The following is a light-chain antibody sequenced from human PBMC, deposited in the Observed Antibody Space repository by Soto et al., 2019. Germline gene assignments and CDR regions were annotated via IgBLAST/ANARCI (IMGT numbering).Light chain of an antibody. J-gene: IGLJ2*01. CDR2: SNN. Sequence: QSVLTQPPSASGTPGQRVTISCSGSSSNIGSNTVNWYQQLPGTAPKLLIYSNNQRPSGVPDRFSVSKSGTSASLAISGLQSEDEGDYYCAAWDDSLNGPVFGGGTKVTVL. CDR1: SSNIGSNT. V-gene: IGLV1-44*01. CDR3: AAWDDSLNGPV.